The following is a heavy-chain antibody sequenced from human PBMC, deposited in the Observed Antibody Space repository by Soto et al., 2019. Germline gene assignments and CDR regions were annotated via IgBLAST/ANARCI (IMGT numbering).Heavy chain of an antibody. Sequence: QVQLVQSGAEVTEPGASVKVSCKASGYTFISYGVSWVRQAPGQGLEWMGWISGNTGKTNYAQNLQARVTMTTDTSTSPAYMELRSLRSDDTDVYYCARDWNCSNTRCQNCFDPWGQGTLVTVSS. CDR2: ISGNTGKT. V-gene: IGHV1-18*01. D-gene: IGHD2-2*01. J-gene: IGHJ5*02. CDR3: ARDWNCSNTRCQNCFDP. CDR1: GYTFISYG.